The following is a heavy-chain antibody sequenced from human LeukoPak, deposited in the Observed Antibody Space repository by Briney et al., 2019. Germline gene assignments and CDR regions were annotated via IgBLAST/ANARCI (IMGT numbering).Heavy chain of an antibody. D-gene: IGHD6-13*01. V-gene: IGHV4-59*01. CDR1: GGSISSYY. Sequence: SETLSLTCTASGGSISSYYSSWIRQPPGKGLEWIGYIYYSGSTNYNPSLKSRVTISVDTSKNQFSLKLSSVTAADTAVYYCAIHSSRWIEGGDFDYWGQGTLVTVSS. CDR2: IYYSGST. J-gene: IGHJ4*02. CDR3: AIHSSRWIEGGDFDY.